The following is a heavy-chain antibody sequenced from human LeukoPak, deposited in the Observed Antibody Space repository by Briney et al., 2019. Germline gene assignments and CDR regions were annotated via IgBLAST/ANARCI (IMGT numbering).Heavy chain of an antibody. CDR3: ARDRSGQLDY. Sequence: APVKVSCKASGYTFTSYPMYWVRQAPGQRLEWMGWINTGNGNTKYSQEFQGRVTITRDTSASTAYMDLSSLRSEDRAVYYCARDRSGQLDYWGQGTLVSVSS. J-gene: IGHJ4*02. D-gene: IGHD3-22*01. CDR1: GYTFTSYP. V-gene: IGHV1-3*03. CDR2: INTGNGNT.